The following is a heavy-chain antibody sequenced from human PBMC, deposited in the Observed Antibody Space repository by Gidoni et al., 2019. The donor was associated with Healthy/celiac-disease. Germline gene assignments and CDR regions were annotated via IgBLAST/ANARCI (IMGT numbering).Heavy chain of an antibody. CDR1: GFPFSSYS. J-gene: IGHJ4*02. CDR2: ISISSSTI. CDR3: ARGEPGAFDY. Sequence: EVQLVESWVGLVPLVVSLRLAYVVFGFPFSSYSMNWFRQAPGKGLEWVSYISISSSTIYYADSVKGRFTISRDNAKNSLYLQMNSLRDEDTAVYYCARGEPGAFDYWGQGTLVTVSS. V-gene: IGHV3-48*02. D-gene: IGHD3-10*01.